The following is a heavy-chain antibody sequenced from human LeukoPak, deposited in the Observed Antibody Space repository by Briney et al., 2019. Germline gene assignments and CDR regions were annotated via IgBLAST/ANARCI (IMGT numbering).Heavy chain of an antibody. CDR2: IYTSGST. CDR3: ARVGATRPYYYYYYGMDV. Sequence: PSETLSLTCTVSGGSISSSSYYWSWIRQPAGKGLEWIGRIYTSGSTNYNPSLKSRVTMSVDTSKNQFSLKLSSVTAADTAVYYCARVGATRPYYYYYYGMDVWGQGTTVTVSS. V-gene: IGHV4-61*02. D-gene: IGHD1-26*01. CDR1: GGSISSSSYY. J-gene: IGHJ6*02.